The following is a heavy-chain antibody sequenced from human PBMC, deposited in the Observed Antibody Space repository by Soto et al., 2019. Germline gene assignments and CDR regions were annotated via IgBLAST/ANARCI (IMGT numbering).Heavy chain of an antibody. V-gene: IGHV4-30-2*06. CDR1: GGSIISGGYS. Sequence: LQLLESGSRLLKPSQTLSLTCAVSGGSIISGGYSWSWIRQSPGKGLEWIGCIYDSGMTNYNPSLEGRVTISLARSDNHFSRNVTSVTAADTAVYFCARGPARGYDIFTGPVSSHSTWFDPWGLGSLVTVSS. J-gene: IGHJ5*02. CDR3: ARGPARGYDIFTGPVSSHSTWFDP. CDR2: IYDSGMT. D-gene: IGHD3-9*01.